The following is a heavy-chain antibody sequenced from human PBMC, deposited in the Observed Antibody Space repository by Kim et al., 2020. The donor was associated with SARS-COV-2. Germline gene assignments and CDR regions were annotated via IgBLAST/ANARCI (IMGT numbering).Heavy chain of an antibody. V-gene: IGHV1-2*02. CDR3: AIRGYSGYDVVGWSSRFDY. D-gene: IGHD5-12*01. J-gene: IGHJ4*02. Sequence: ASVKVSCKASGYTFTGYYMHWVRQAPGQGLEWMGWINPNSGGTNYAQKFQGRVTMTRDTSISTAYMELSRLRSDDTAVYYCAIRGYSGYDVVGWSSRFDYWGQGTLVTVSS. CDR2: INPNSGGT. CDR1: GYTFTGYY.